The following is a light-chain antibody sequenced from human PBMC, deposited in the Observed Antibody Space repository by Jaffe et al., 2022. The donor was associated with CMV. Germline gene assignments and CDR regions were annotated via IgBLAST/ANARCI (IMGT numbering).Light chain of an antibody. CDR3: SSWDDSLSGPNWV. J-gene: IGLJ3*02. CDR1: SSNIGSNY. CDR2: RNN. Sequence: QSVLTQPPSASGTPGQTVTISCSGSSSNIGSNYVYWYHQVPPTTPKLLIYRNNQRPSGVPDRFSGSKSGTSASLAISGLRSEDEGDYYCSSWDDSLSGPNWVFGGGTKLTVL. V-gene: IGLV1-47*01.